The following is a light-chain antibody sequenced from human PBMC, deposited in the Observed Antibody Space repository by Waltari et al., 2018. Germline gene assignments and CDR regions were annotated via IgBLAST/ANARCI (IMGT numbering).Light chain of an antibody. CDR3: QQYNRAPYT. CDR1: QSVLYSSNNKTY. Sequence: DVVMTQSPDSLAVYLGERATINCKSSQSVLYSSNNKTYLAWYQQKPGQPPKLPIYWASIRESGVPDRFSGSGSGTDFTLTISSLQAEDVAVYYCQQYNRAPYTFGQGTKLEIK. V-gene: IGKV4-1*01. J-gene: IGKJ2*01. CDR2: WAS.